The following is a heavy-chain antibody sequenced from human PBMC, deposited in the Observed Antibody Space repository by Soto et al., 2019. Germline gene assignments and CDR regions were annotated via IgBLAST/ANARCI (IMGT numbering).Heavy chain of an antibody. D-gene: IGHD3-9*01. V-gene: IGHV3-48*03. CDR3: ARDLTGYAMDV. J-gene: IGHJ6*02. CDR2: IGNSVNAI. Sequence: PXGSLRLACVAAGFALSNYQMDWVRQAPGKGLEWVSYIGNSVNAIYYADSVRGRFTISRDNAKNSLFLQMNGLRAEDTAVYYCARDLTGYAMDVWGQGTTVTVS. CDR1: GFALSNYQ.